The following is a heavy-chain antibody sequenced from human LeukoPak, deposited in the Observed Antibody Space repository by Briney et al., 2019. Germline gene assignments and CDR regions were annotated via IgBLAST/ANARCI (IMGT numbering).Heavy chain of an antibody. D-gene: IGHD2/OR15-2a*01. V-gene: IGHV1-58*01. CDR3: AVDVIYESD. Sequence: ASVKVSCKASGFTFSNSAVQLVRQARGQRLEWIGWIVVGSGNTNYAQKFQERVTITRDMSTSTAYMELSSLRSEDTAVYYCAVDVIYESDWGQGTLVTVSS. J-gene: IGHJ4*02. CDR1: GFTFSNSA. CDR2: IVVGSGNT.